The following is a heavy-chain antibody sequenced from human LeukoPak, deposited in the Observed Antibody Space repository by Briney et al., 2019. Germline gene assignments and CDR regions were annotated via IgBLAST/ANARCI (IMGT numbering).Heavy chain of an antibody. CDR3: ARGSGLPVNFDY. Sequence: SETLSLTCTVSGGSISSYYWSWIRQPPGKGLEWIGYIYYSGSTNYNPSLKSRVTISVDTSKNQFSLKLSSVTAADTAVYHCARGSGLPVNFDYWGQGTLVTVSS. CDR2: IYYSGST. D-gene: IGHD2/OR15-2a*01. CDR1: GGSISSYY. V-gene: IGHV4-59*01. J-gene: IGHJ4*02.